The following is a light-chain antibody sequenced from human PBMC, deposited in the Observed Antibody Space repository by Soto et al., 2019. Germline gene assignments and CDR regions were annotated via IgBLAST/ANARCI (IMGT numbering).Light chain of an antibody. CDR3: QQYDNLPMYT. V-gene: IGKV3-15*01. Sequence: RVMTQSPVTLSVSPGERVTLSCRASQAISNSLAWYQQKPGQAPRLLIFDASNLETGVPSRFSGSGSGTDFTFTISSLQPEDIATYYCQQYDNLPMYTFGQGTKLEIK. CDR2: DAS. J-gene: IGKJ2*01. CDR1: QAISNS.